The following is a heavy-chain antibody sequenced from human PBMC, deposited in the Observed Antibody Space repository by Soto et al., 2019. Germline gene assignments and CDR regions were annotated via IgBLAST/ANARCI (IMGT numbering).Heavy chain of an antibody. D-gene: IGHD3-10*01. CDR3: AKAHVLLWFGDRVPYYFDY. CDR1: GFTFSSYA. V-gene: IGHV3-23*01. CDR2: ISGSGGST. Sequence: GVLRLSCAASGFTFSSYAMSWVRQAPGKGLEWVSAISGSGGSTYYADSVKGRFTISRDNSKNTLYLQMNSLRAEDTAVYYCAKAHVLLWFGDRVPYYFDYWGQGTLVTVSS. J-gene: IGHJ4*02.